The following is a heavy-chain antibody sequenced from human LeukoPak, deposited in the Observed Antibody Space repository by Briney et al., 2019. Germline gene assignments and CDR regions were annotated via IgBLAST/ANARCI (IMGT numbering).Heavy chain of an antibody. CDR3: ARDRGWNAAVAGTTYFDY. CDR1: GFTLTSNW. V-gene: IGHV3-7*01. D-gene: IGHD6-19*01. J-gene: IGHJ4*02. Sequence: GGSLRLSCAASGFTLTSNWMSWVRQAPGKGLEWVASIKQDGREKHYVDSVKGRFTISRDNAKNSLYLQMNSPRAEDTAVYYCARDRGWNAAVAGTTYFDYWGQGTLVTVSS. CDR2: IKQDGREK.